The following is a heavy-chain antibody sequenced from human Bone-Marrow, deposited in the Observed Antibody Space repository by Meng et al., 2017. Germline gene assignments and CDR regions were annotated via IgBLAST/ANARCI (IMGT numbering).Heavy chain of an antibody. V-gene: IGHV3-21*01. J-gene: IGHJ4*02. CDR3: ARDFVGYSCFDY. D-gene: IGHD5-18*01. CDR1: GFTFSSYS. CDR2: ISSSSSYI. Sequence: GESLKISCAASGFTFSSYSMNWVRQAPGKGLEWVSSISSSSSYIYYADSVKGRFTISRDNAKNSLYLQMNSLRAEDTAVYYCARDFVGYSCFDYWGQGTLVTVSS.